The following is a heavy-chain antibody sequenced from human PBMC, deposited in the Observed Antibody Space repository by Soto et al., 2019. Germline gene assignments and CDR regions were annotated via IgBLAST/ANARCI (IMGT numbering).Heavy chain of an antibody. D-gene: IGHD3-10*01. CDR1: GFTFSSYS. V-gene: IGHV3-21*01. J-gene: IGHJ6*02. CDR3: ARDRGTMVRGVIISYSTYP. CDR2: ISSSSSYI. Sequence: PGGSLGLSCAASGFTFSSYSMNWVRQAPGKGLEWVSSISSSSSYIYYADSVKGRFTISRDNAKNSLYLQMNSLRAEDTAVYYCARDRGTMVRGVIISYSTYPWGHGTKLHVSS.